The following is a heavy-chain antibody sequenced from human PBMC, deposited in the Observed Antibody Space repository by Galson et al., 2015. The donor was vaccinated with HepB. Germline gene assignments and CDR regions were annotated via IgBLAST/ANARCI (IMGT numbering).Heavy chain of an antibody. J-gene: IGHJ4*02. CDR3: ARDPRKYSSSSEGDY. V-gene: IGHV1-18*01. CDR1: GYTFTSYG. CDR2: ISAYNGNT. Sequence: SVKVSCKASGYTFTSYGISWVRQAPGQGLEWMGWISAYNGNTNYAQKLQGRVTMTTDTSTSTAYMELRSLRSDDTAVYYCARDPRKYSSSSEGDYWGQGTLVTVSS. D-gene: IGHD6-6*01.